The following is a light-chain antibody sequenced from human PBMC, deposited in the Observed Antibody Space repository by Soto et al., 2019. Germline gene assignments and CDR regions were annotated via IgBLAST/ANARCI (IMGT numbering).Light chain of an antibody. CDR1: QSVTNNF. Sequence: ENVLTQSPGTLSLSPGERATLSCRASQSVTNNFLGWYQQKPGQAPRLLISDASSRATGIPDRFSGSGSGTDFTLTISRLEPEDFAVYYCQQYGSPPRTFGQGTEVEIK. J-gene: IGKJ1*01. V-gene: IGKV3-20*01. CDR2: DAS. CDR3: QQYGSPPRT.